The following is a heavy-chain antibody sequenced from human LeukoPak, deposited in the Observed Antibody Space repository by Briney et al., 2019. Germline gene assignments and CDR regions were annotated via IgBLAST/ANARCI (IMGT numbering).Heavy chain of an antibody. Sequence: GRTLRLSCAASGFTFSSYAMHGVRQAPGKGLECVAVISYDGSNKYYADAVKGRFTISRDNSKNTLYLQMNSLRAEDTAVYYCARGILASITGTTSWGQGTLVTVSS. D-gene: IGHD1-7*01. V-gene: IGHV3-30-3*01. J-gene: IGHJ4*02. CDR3: ARGILASITGTTS. CDR2: ISYDGSNK. CDR1: GFTFSSYA.